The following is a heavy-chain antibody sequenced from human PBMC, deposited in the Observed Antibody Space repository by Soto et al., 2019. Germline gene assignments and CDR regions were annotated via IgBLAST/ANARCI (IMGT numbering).Heavy chain of an antibody. Sequence: SQTLSPTCAISGDSVSSNSDAWKWIRQSPSRGLEWLGRAYYRSQWDYDSAVSVKSQITVIPDTSKNQFSLHLSSVTPEYMAIYYCTNQKGDSQTYNGLDVWRQGTTVTVSS. CDR2: AYYRSQWDY. J-gene: IGHJ6*01. CDR1: GDSVSSNSDA. CDR3: TNQKGDSQTYNGLDV. V-gene: IGHV6-1*01. D-gene: IGHD2-21*02.